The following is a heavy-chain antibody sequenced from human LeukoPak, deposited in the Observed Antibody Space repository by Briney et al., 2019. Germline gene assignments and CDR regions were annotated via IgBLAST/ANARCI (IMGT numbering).Heavy chain of an antibody. CDR2: IWYDGSNK. V-gene: IGHV3-33*06. CDR1: GFTFISYG. CDR3: AKDRCSSTSCYVDY. D-gene: IGHD2-2*01. Sequence: GSLRLSCAASGFTFISYGIHWVRQAPGKGLEWVAVIWYDGSNKYYADSVKGRFTISRDNSKNTLYLQMNSLRAEDTAVYYCAKDRCSSTSCYVDYWGKGTLVTVSS. J-gene: IGHJ4*02.